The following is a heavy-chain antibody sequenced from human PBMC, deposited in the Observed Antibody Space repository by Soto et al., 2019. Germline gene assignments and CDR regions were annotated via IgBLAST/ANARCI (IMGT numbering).Heavy chain of an antibody. D-gene: IGHD1-20*01. J-gene: IGHJ5*02. Sequence: SETLSLTCTVSGGSISSYYWSWIRQPPGKGLEWIGYIYYSGSTNYNPSLKSRVTISVDTSKNQFSLKLSSVTAADTAVYYCARDLQNFVGITGPPWYNWFDPWGQGTLVTVSS. V-gene: IGHV4-59*01. CDR2: IYYSGST. CDR1: GGSISSYY. CDR3: ARDLQNFVGITGPPWYNWFDP.